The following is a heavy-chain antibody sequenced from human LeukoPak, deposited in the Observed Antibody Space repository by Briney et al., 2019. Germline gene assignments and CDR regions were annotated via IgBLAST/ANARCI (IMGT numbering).Heavy chain of an antibody. CDR2: INPSSGST. V-gene: IGHV1-46*01. D-gene: IGHD6-19*01. CDR1: GYTFTSLY. CDR3: ARDTASVWYSSGWYEYFQH. Sequence: ASVKVSCTASGYTFTSLYMHWVRQAPGQGLEWMGVINPSSGSTSNAQKFQGRVTMTRDTSTSTVYMELSSLRSEDTAVYYCARDTASVWYSSGWYEYFQHWGQGTLVTVSS. J-gene: IGHJ1*01.